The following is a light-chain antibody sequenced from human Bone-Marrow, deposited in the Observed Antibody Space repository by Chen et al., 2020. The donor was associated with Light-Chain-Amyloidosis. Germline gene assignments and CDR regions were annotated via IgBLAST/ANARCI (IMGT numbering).Light chain of an antibody. J-gene: IGLJ2*01. Sequence: QSALTQPASVSGSPGQSITLSCPGTSSDVGGYNYVSWYQHHPGKAPKLMIYEVITRPSGVSNRFSASKSGNTASLTISGLQAEDEAEYYCSSYTSTSTLVVFGGGTKLTVL. CDR2: EVI. CDR3: SSYTSTSTLVV. CDR1: SSDVGGYNY. V-gene: IGLV2-14*01.